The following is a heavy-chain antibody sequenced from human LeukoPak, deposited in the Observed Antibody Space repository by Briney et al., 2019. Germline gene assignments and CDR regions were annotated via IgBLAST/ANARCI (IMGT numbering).Heavy chain of an antibody. J-gene: IGHJ4*02. Sequence: GGSLRLSCAASGFTFSSYGMHWVRQAPGKGLEWVAVIWYDGSNKYYADSVKGRFTISRDNSKNTLYLQMSSLRAEDTAVYYCAKDAFITGTTDWGQGTLVTVSS. CDR3: AKDAFITGTTD. V-gene: IGHV3-33*06. CDR1: GFTFSSYG. D-gene: IGHD1-7*01. CDR2: IWYDGSNK.